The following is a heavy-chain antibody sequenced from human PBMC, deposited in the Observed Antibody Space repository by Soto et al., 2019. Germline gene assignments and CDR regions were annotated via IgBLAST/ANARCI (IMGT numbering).Heavy chain of an antibody. D-gene: IGHD1-26*01. J-gene: IGHJ5*02. Sequence: GESLKISCTGFGYTFTTFWISWVRQMPGKGLEWMWRIDPRDSQTNYSPSFQGHVTISVDKSISTAYLQWDSLKASDTAMYYCARLFCSTDTCDSWFDPWGQGTVVTV. CDR1: GYTFTTFW. CDR3: ARLFCSTDTCDSWFDP. V-gene: IGHV5-10-1*01. CDR2: IDPRDSQT.